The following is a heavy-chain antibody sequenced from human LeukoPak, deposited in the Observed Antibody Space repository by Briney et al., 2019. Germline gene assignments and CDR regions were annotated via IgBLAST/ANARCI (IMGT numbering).Heavy chain of an antibody. J-gene: IGHJ5*02. V-gene: IGHV5-51*01. CDR2: IYPGDSDT. D-gene: IGHD2-15*01. CDR3: ARLRDGLGFCSGGSCYLTPNWFDP. Sequence: GESLKISCKGSGYSFTSYWIGWVRQMPGKGLEWMGIIYPGDSDTRYSPSFRGQVTISADKSISTAYLQWSSLKASDTAMYYCARLRDGLGFCSGGSCYLTPNWFDPWGQGTLVTVSS. CDR1: GYSFTSYW.